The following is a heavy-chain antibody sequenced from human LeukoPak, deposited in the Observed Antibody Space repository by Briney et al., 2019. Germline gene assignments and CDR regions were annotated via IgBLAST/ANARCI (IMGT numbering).Heavy chain of an antibody. Sequence: PGGSLRLSCAASGFTFSSYWMSWVRQAPGKGLEWVANIKQDGSEKYYVDSVKGRFTIPRDNAKNSLYLQMNSLRAEDTAVYYCAREVGVPAVDFDYWGQGTLVTVSS. J-gene: IGHJ4*02. D-gene: IGHD2-2*01. V-gene: IGHV3-7*01. CDR2: IKQDGSEK. CDR1: GFTFSSYW. CDR3: AREVGVPAVDFDY.